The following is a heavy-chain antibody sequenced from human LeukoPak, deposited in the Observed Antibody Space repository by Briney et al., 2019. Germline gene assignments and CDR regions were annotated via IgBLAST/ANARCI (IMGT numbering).Heavy chain of an antibody. CDR1: GGSFSSYY. CDR3: ASCRSAWYRKGSSFDY. CDR2: INHSGST. V-gene: IGHV4-34*01. Sequence: SETLSLTCAVYGGSFSSYYWSWIRQSPGKGLEWVGEINHSGSTNYSPSLESRVTISIDTSQNQFSLNLSSVSAADTAVYYCASCRSAWYRKGSSFDYWGQGSLVTVSS. J-gene: IGHJ4*02. D-gene: IGHD6-19*01.